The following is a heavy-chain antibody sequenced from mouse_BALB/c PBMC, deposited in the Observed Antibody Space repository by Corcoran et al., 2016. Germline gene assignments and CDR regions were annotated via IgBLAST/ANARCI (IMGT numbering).Heavy chain of an antibody. CDR2: IYYSGST. D-gene: IGHD2-4*01. CDR1: GGSISSYY. J-gene: IGHJ1*03. V-gene: IGHV3S1*01. Sequence: VQLQESGPGLVKPSETLSLTCTVSGGSISSYYWSWIRQPPGKGLEWIGYIYYSGSTNYNPSLKSRVTISVDTSKNQFSLKLSSVTAADTAVYYCARSLGDYDFWSGSFYYYYMDVWGKGTTVTVSS. CDR3: ARSLGDYDFWSGSFYYYYMDV.